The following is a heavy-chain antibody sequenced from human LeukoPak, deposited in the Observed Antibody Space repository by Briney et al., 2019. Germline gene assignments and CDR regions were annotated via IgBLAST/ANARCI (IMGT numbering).Heavy chain of an antibody. D-gene: IGHD5-12*01. Sequence: PGGSLRLSCAASGFTFSSYGMHWVRQAPGKGLEWVAFIRSDGSNKYYADSVKGRFTISRDNSKNTMYLQMNSLRAEDTAVYYCAKGVATPIDYWGQGTLVTVSS. J-gene: IGHJ4*02. CDR2: IRSDGSNK. CDR3: AKGVATPIDY. V-gene: IGHV3-30*02. CDR1: GFTFSSYG.